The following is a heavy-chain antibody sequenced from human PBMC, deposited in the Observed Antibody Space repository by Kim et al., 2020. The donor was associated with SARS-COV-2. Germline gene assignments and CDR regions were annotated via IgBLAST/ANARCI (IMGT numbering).Heavy chain of an antibody. Sequence: SETLSLTCTVSRGSISTYYWSWIRQPPGKGLEGIGKIYYSGSTNYNPSLKSRVTISVDTSKNQFSLKLSSVTAADTAIYYCARHGSSYGLSSWGQGTLVTVSS. V-gene: IGHV4-59*08. CDR2: IYYSGST. D-gene: IGHD5-18*01. CDR1: RGSISTYY. J-gene: IGHJ5*02. CDR3: ARHGSSYGLSS.